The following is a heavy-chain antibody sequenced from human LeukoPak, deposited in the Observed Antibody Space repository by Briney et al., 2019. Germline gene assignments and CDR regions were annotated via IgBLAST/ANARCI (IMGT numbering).Heavy chain of an antibody. Sequence: ASVKVSCKASGYTFTSYGISWVRQAPGQGLEWMGWISAYNGNTNYAQKLQGGVTMTTDTSTSTAYMELRSLRSDDTAVYYCARAGRYCSGGSCYHDAFDIWGQGTMVTVSS. CDR1: GYTFTSYG. D-gene: IGHD2-15*01. CDR3: ARAGRYCSGGSCYHDAFDI. CDR2: ISAYNGNT. V-gene: IGHV1-18*01. J-gene: IGHJ3*02.